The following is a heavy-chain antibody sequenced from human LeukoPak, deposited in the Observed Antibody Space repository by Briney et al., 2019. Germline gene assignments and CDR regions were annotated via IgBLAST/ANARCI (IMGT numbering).Heavy chain of an antibody. J-gene: IGHJ4*02. Sequence: GGSLRLSCAASGFTFSSYAMSWVRQAPGKGLEWVSAISGSGGSTYYADSVKGRFTISRDNSKNTLCLQMNSLRAEDTAVYYCAKDLWWELLHDYWGQGTLVTVSS. V-gene: IGHV3-23*01. CDR1: GFTFSSYA. CDR3: AKDLWWELLHDY. D-gene: IGHD1-26*01. CDR2: ISGSGGST.